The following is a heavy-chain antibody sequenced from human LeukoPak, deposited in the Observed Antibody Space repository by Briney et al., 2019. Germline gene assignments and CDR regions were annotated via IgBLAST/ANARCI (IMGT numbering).Heavy chain of an antibody. D-gene: IGHD3-16*01. CDR1: GFTLSTYW. CDR3: ASWGAGGNF. V-gene: IGHV3-7*01. J-gene: IGHJ4*02. CDR2: INPAGSGK. Sequence: PGGSLRLSCEASGFTLSTYWMNWVRQVPGKGLDWVANINPAGSGKRYVDSVKGRFTIARDNADNSLSLQMNSLRAEDKAVYYCASWGAGGNFWGQGNLVTVS.